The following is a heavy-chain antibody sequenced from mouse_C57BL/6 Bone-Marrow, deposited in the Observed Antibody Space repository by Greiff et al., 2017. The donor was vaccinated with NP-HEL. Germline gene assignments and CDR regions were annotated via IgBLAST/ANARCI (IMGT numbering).Heavy chain of an antibody. CDR1: GYTFTDYY. J-gene: IGHJ2*01. V-gene: IGHV1-26*01. Sequence: EVQLHQSGPELVKPGASVKISCKASGYTFTDYYMNWVKQSHGKSLEWIGDINPNNGGTSYNQKFKGKATLTVDKSSSTAYMELRSLTSEDSAVYYCARSHYYGSSYWGQGTTLTVSS. CDR3: ARSHYYGSSY. CDR2: INPNNGGT. D-gene: IGHD1-1*01.